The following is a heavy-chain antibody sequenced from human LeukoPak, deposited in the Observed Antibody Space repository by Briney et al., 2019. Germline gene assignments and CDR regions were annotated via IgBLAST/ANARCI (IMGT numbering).Heavy chain of an antibody. Sequence: GGSLRLSCAASGFTFSSYSMNWVRQAPGKGLEWVSYISSSSSTIYYADSVKGRFTISRVNAKNSLYLQMNSLRVEDTALYYCTKSQVGALAYFDYWGQGTLVTVSS. CDR2: ISSSSSTI. CDR1: GFTFSSYS. CDR3: TKSQVGALAYFDY. V-gene: IGHV3-48*04. D-gene: IGHD1-26*01. J-gene: IGHJ4*02.